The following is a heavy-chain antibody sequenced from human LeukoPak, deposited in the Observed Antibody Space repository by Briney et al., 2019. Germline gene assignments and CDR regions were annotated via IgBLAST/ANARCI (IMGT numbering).Heavy chain of an antibody. CDR3: ASDHSRYGSGSHAYY. CDR2: ISAYNGNT. D-gene: IGHD3-10*01. V-gene: IGHV1-18*01. CDR1: GYTFTSYG. Sequence: ASVKVSCKASGYTFTSYGISWVRQAPGQGLEWMGWISAYNGNTNYAQKLQGRVTMTTDTSTSTAYMELRSLRSDDTAVYYCASDHSRYGSGSHAYYWGQGTLVTVSS. J-gene: IGHJ4*02.